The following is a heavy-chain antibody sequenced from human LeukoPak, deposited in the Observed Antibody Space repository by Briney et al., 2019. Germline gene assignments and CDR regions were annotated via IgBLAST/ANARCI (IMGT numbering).Heavy chain of an antibody. CDR1: GFTFSDYY. D-gene: IGHD3-10*01. CDR3: ARDIRYYYGSGSYDDY. Sequence: PGGSLRLSYAASGFTFSDYYMSWIRQAPGKGLEWVSYISSSGSTIYYADSVKGRFTISRDNAKNSLYLQMNSLRAEDTAVYYCARDIRYYYGSGSYDDYWGQGTLVTVSS. V-gene: IGHV3-11*01. CDR2: ISSSGSTI. J-gene: IGHJ4*02.